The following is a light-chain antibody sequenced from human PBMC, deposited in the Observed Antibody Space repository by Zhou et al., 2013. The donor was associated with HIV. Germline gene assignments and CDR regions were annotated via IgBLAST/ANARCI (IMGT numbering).Light chain of an antibody. V-gene: IGKV1-5*03. J-gene: IGKJ1*01. CDR3: QAFGPVD. CDR2: EAS. Sequence: DIQMTQSPSTLSAFLGDRVTITCRASQTINNWLAWYQQKPGKAPRLLIYEASKLESGVPSRFSGSASGTEFTLTISSLQPDDCATYFCQAFGPVDFAQGTKVEI. CDR1: QTINNW.